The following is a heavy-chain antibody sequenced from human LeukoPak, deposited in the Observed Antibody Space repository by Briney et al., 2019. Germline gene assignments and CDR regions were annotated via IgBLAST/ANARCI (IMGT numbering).Heavy chain of an antibody. V-gene: IGHV3-7*05. J-gene: IGHJ4*02. Sequence: SGGSLRLSCVASAFAFSSNWMSWVRQAPGKGLEWVASIKEDGSETYYVDSVKGRFTISRDNSKNTLYLQMNSLRAEDTAVYYCAKSKSGWYTSNYFDYWGQGTLVTVSS. CDR3: AKSKSGWYTSNYFDY. CDR1: AFAFSSNW. D-gene: IGHD6-19*01. CDR2: IKEDGSET.